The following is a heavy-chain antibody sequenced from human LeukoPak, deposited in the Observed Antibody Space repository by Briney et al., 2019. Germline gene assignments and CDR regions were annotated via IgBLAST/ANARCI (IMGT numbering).Heavy chain of an antibody. J-gene: IGHJ6*03. CDR3: AKGDHYYDTSGDYYMDV. CDR1: GFTFSSYA. V-gene: IGHV3-23*01. D-gene: IGHD3-22*01. Sequence: GGSSRLSCAASGFTFSSYAMSWVRQAPGKGLEWVSGISGSGGSTYYADSVKGRFTISRDNSKNTLYLQMSSLRAEDTAVYYCAKGDHYYDTSGDYYMDVWGKGTTVTVSS. CDR2: ISGSGGST.